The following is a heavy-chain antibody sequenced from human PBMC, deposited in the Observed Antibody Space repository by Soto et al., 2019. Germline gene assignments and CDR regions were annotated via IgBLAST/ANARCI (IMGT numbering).Heavy chain of an antibody. V-gene: IGHV3-11*05. D-gene: IGHD6-19*01. CDR1: GFTFSDYY. J-gene: IGHJ5*02. CDR2: ISSSSYT. Sequence: PGGSLRLSCAASGFTFSDYYMSWIRQAPGKGLEWVSYISSSSYTYYADSVKGRFTISRDNSKNTLYLQMNSLRAEDTAVYYCARDPLLISGYSSGWSAFDPWGQGTLVTVSS. CDR3: ARDPLLISGYSSGWSAFDP.